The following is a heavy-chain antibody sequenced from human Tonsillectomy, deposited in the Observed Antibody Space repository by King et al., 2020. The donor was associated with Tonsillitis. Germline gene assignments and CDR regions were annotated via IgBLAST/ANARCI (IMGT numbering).Heavy chain of an antibody. D-gene: IGHD6-13*01. CDR1: GFTFSSFA. CDR3: AKGGFDSSWYPSYYYGMDV. CDR2: ISGSGGST. Sequence: VQLVESGGGLVQPGGSLRLSCAASGFTFSSFAMSWVRQAPGQGLQWVSAISGSGGSTYYADSVKGRFTISRDNSKNTLYLKMNSLRAEDTAVYFCAKGGFDSSWYPSYYYGMDVWGQGTTVTVSS. J-gene: IGHJ6*02. V-gene: IGHV3-23*04.